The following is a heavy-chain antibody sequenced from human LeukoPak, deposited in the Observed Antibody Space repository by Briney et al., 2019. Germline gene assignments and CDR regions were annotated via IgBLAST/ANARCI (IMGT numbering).Heavy chain of an antibody. CDR2: ISGSGGST. D-gene: IGHD5-24*01. V-gene: IGHV3-23*01. CDR3: AKDLEIRWLFDFDY. CDR1: GFTVSSYS. Sequence: GGSLRLSCAASGFTVSSYSMNWVRQAPGKGLEWVSAISGSGGSTYYADSVKGRFTISRDNSKNTLYLQMNSLRAEDTAVYYCAKDLEIRWLFDFDYWGQGTLVTVSS. J-gene: IGHJ4*02.